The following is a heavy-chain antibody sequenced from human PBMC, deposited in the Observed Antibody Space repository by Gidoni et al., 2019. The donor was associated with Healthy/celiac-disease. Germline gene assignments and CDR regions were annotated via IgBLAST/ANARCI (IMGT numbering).Heavy chain of an antibody. Sequence: EVQLVESGGGLVQPGRSLRLSCAASGFTFDDYAMHWVRQAPGKGLEWVSAISWNSGSIGYADSVKGRFTISRDNAKNSLYLQMNSLRAEDTALYYCAKDMSPRIAAAGIDYWGQGTLVTVSS. D-gene: IGHD6-13*01. CDR1: GFTFDDYA. CDR2: ISWNSGSI. J-gene: IGHJ4*02. CDR3: AKDMSPRIAAAGIDY. V-gene: IGHV3-9*01.